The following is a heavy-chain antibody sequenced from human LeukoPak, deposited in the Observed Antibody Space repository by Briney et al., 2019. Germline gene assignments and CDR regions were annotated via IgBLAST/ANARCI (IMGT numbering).Heavy chain of an antibody. CDR1: GFTFSSYW. CDR3: ARDFNWGIFDY. J-gene: IGHJ4*02. Sequence: AGGSLRLSCAASGFTFSSYWMNWVRQAPGKGLEWVANIKQDGSEKYYVDSVKGRFSISRDNAKNSLYLQMDSLRAEDTAVYYCARDFNWGIFDYWGQGILVTVSS. CDR2: IKQDGSEK. D-gene: IGHD7-27*01. V-gene: IGHV3-7*01.